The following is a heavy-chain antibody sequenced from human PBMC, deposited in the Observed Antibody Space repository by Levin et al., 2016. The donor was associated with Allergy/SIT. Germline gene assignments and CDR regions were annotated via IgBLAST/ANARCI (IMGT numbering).Heavy chain of an antibody. J-gene: IGHJ4*02. D-gene: IGHD6-13*01. CDR1: GFTFSSYA. CDR3: ANLVSSSWPYYFDY. Sequence: GESLKISCAASGFTFSSYAMSWVRQAPGKGLEWVSAISGSGGSTYYADSVKGRFTISRDNSKNTLYLQMNSLRAEDTAVYYCANLVSSSWPYYFDYWGQGTLVTVSS. CDR2: ISGSGGST. V-gene: IGHV3-23*01.